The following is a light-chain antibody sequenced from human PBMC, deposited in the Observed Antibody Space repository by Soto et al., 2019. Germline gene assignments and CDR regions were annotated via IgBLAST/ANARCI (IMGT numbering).Light chain of an antibody. J-gene: IGKJ1*01. CDR1: QSVSSSY. CDR3: QQYNNWPPWT. CDR2: GAS. Sequence: EIVLTQSPGTLSLSPGERATLSCRASQSVSSSYLAWYQQKPGQAPRLLIYGASNRATDIPDRFSGSGSGTDFTLTISRLEPEDFALYYCQQYNNWPPWTFGQGTKV. V-gene: IGKV3-20*01.